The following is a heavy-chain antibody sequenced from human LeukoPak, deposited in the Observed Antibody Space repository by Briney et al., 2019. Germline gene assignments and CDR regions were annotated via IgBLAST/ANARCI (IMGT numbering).Heavy chain of an antibody. CDR1: GGTFSSNA. CDR3: ATEAGYYYYMDV. Sequence: ASVKVSCKVSGGTFSSNAISWVRQAPGQGLEWMGIINPSGGSTSYAQKFQGRVTVTRDTSTSTAYMELSSLRSEDTAVYYCATEAGYYYYMDVWGKGTTVTVSS. D-gene: IGHD6-19*01. J-gene: IGHJ6*03. V-gene: IGHV1-46*01. CDR2: INPSGGST.